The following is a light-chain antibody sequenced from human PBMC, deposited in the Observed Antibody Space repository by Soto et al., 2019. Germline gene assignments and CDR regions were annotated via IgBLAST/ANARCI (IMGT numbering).Light chain of an antibody. CDR1: QSISNW. V-gene: IGKV1-5*01. CDR3: QQYMNHAT. Sequence: DIQMTQSPSTLSASVGDRVTFTCRASQSISNWLAWYQQKPGKAPKLLIYDASSLQSEVPSRFSGSGSGTEFTLTISTLQPDDFPTYYCQQYMNHATFGQGTKVEIK. J-gene: IGKJ1*01. CDR2: DAS.